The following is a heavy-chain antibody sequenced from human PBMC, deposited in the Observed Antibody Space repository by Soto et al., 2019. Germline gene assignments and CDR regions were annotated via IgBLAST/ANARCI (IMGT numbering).Heavy chain of an antibody. CDR1: GGSFSGYY. J-gene: IGHJ6*03. D-gene: IGHD3-9*01. CDR3: ARVVLRYFDWLSTYYYFYYMDV. CDR2: INHSGST. V-gene: IGHV4-34*01. Sequence: PSETLSLTCAVYGGSFSGYYWSWIRQPPGKGLEWIGEINHSGSTNYNPSLKSRVTISVDSSKNQFSLQLSSVTASDAGVYYCARVVLRYFDWLSTYYYFYYMDVWGKGTTVIVFS.